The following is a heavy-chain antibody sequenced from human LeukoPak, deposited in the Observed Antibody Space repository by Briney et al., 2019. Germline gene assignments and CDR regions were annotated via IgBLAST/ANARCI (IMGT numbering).Heavy chain of an antibody. Sequence: GESLKISCKGSGYSFTSYWIGWVRQMPGKGLEWMGIIYPGDSDTRYSPSFQGQVTISADKSISTAYLQWSSLKASDTAMYYCARHAIAADWWTDQDEWYFDLWGRGTLVTVSS. J-gene: IGHJ2*01. CDR1: GYSFTSYW. CDR2: IYPGDSDT. CDR3: ARHAIAADWWTDQDEWYFDL. V-gene: IGHV5-51*01. D-gene: IGHD6-25*01.